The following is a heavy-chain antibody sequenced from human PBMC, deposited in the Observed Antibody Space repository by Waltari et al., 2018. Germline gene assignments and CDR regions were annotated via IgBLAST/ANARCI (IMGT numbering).Heavy chain of an antibody. CDR1: GYTFTGYY. D-gene: IGHD6-6*01. CDR2: INPNSGGT. Sequence: QVQLVQSGAEVKKPGASVKVSCKASGYTFTGYYMHWVRQAPGQGLEWMGWINPNSGGTNYAQKCQGRVTMTRDTSISTAYMELSRLRSDDTAVYYCARDPLPYSSSSGAHDYWGQGTLVTVSS. J-gene: IGHJ4*02. CDR3: ARDPLPYSSSSGAHDY. V-gene: IGHV1-2*02.